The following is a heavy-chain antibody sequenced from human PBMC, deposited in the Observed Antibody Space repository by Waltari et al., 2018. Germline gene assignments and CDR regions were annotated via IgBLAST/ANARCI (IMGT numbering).Heavy chain of an antibody. V-gene: IGHV1-69*12. Sequence: QVQLVQSGAEVKKPGSSVKVSCQASGGTFSSYAISWVRQAPGQGLEWMGGIIPIFGTANYAQKFQGRVTITADESTSTAYMELSSLRSEDTAVYYCARDLGTGSRQAYYYYMDVWGKGTTVTVSS. J-gene: IGHJ6*03. CDR2: IIPIFGTA. CDR1: GGTFSSYA. CDR3: ARDLGTGSRQAYYYYMDV. D-gene: IGHD1-1*01.